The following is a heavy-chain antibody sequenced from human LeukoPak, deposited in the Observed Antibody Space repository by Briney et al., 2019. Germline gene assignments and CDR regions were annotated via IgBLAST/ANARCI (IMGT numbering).Heavy chain of an antibody. D-gene: IGHD2-2*01. V-gene: IGHV1-69*05. Sequence: GASVKVSCKASGGTFSSYAISWVRQAPGQGLEWMGGIIPIFGTANYAQKFQGRVTITTDESTSTAYMELSSLRSEDTAVYYCARSPEGIVVVPAAMGWSGYYTYWGQGTLVTVSS. CDR3: ARSPEGIVVVPAAMGWSGYYTY. CDR2: IIPIFGTA. J-gene: IGHJ4*02. CDR1: GGTFSSYA.